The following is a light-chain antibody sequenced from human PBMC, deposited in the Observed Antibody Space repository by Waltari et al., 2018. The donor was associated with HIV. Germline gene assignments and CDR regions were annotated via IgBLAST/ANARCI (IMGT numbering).Light chain of an antibody. Sequence: QAVLTQPPSVSGAPGQRVTISCTGSSSNIGAGYDVHWYQQVPGTAPRLLIYDGTNRPSGVPDRFSGSNCGTSAPLAITGLQAEDEADYYCQSYDDNLEGVFGGGTKLTVL. CDR1: SSNIGAGYD. CDR3: QSYDDNLEGV. V-gene: IGLV1-40*01. J-gene: IGLJ3*02. CDR2: DGT.